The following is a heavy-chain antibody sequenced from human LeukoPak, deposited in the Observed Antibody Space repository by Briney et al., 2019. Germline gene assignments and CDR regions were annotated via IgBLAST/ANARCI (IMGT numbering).Heavy chain of an antibody. V-gene: IGHV1-18*01. Sequence: ASVKVSCKASGYTFNKYGISWLRQAPGQGLEWMGWSSTYNGDTKSAQKLQGRVTMTTDTPTSTAYMGLRSLRSDDTAMYYCARDRSGSLLAFDIWGQGTMVTVSS. CDR3: ARDRSGSLLAFDI. D-gene: IGHD3-10*01. J-gene: IGHJ3*02. CDR1: GYTFNKYG. CDR2: SSTYNGDT.